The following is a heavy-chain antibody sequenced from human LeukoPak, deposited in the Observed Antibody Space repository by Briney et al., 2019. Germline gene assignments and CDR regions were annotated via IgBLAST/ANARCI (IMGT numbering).Heavy chain of an antibody. D-gene: IGHD3-10*01. CDR2: IYTSGST. V-gene: IGHV4-4*07. CDR1: GGSLSSYY. Sequence: SETRSLTCTLSGGSLSSYYWSWIRQPAGEGLEWIGRIYTSGSTNYNPSLKSRVTISVDTSKNQFSLKLSSVTAADTAVYYCARGTPSYGSGSSYFDYWGQGTLVTVSS. J-gene: IGHJ4*02. CDR3: ARGTPSYGSGSSYFDY.